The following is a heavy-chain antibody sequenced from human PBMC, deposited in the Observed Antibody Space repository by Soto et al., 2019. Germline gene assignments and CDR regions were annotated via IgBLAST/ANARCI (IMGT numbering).Heavy chain of an antibody. CDR1: GVSISSYL. CDR3: ARSGIVTTGTDYFDY. CDR2: IYYSGNT. D-gene: IGHD6-13*01. J-gene: IGHJ4*02. V-gene: IGHV4-59*01. Sequence: SETLSLTCTVSGVSISSYLWSWIRPPPGKGLEWVGYIYYSGNTNYNPSLKSRVTMSVDTSKNQFYLKLSSVTAADTALYYCARSGIVTTGTDYFDYWGQGIQVTVS.